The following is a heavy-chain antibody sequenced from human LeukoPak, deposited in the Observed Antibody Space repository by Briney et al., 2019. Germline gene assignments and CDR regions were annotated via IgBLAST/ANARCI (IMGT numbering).Heavy chain of an antibody. Sequence: SVKVSCKASGGTFSSYTISWVRQAPGQGLEWMGRIIPILGIANYAQKFQGRVTITADKSTGTAYMELSSLRSEDTAVYYCARQRILLCSSFDYWGQGTLVTVSS. CDR3: ARQRILLCSSFDY. CDR1: GGTFSSYT. CDR2: IIPILGIA. V-gene: IGHV1-69*02. D-gene: IGHD5-18*01. J-gene: IGHJ4*02.